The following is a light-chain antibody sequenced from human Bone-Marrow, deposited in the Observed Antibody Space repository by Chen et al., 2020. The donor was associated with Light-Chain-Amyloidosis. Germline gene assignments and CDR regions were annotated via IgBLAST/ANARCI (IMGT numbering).Light chain of an antibody. CDR3: QVWDRSSDRPV. J-gene: IGLJ3*02. CDR1: NIGSTS. Sequence: SYVLTLPSSVSVAPGQTATIACGGNNIGSTSVHWYQQPQGRAPLLVVYDDGDRPSGIPERLSGSNSGNTATLTISRVEAGDEADYYCQVWDRSSDRPVFGGGTKLTVL. CDR2: DDG. V-gene: IGLV3-21*02.